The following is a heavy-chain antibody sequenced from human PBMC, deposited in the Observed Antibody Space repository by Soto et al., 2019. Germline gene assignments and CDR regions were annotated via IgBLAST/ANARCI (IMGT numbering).Heavy chain of an antibody. CDR2: ISYDGSNK. J-gene: IGHJ4*02. Sequence: QPGGSLRLSCAASGFTFSSYAMHGVRQAPGKGLEWVAVISYDGSNKYYADSVKGRFTISRDNSKNTLYLQMNSLRAEDTAAYYCAREPIVVVPAAEKGPLDYWGQGTLVTVSS. V-gene: IGHV3-30-3*01. D-gene: IGHD2-2*01. CDR3: AREPIVVVPAAEKGPLDY. CDR1: GFTFSSYA.